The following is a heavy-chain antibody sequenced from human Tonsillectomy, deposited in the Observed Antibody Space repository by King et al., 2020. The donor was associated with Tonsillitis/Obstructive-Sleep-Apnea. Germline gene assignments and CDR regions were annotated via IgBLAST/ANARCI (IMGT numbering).Heavy chain of an antibody. CDR3: ARGGDYGGNFIFDY. J-gene: IGHJ4*02. CDR1: GFTFSSYA. CDR2: ISYDGSNK. Sequence: VQLVESGGGVVQPERSLRLSCAASGFTFSSYAMHWVRQAPGKGLEWVGVISYDGSNKYYTDSVKGRFTISRDNSKNTLYLQINSLRAEDTAVYYCARGGDYGGNFIFDYWGQGTLVTVSS. D-gene: IGHD4-23*01. V-gene: IGHV3-30*04.